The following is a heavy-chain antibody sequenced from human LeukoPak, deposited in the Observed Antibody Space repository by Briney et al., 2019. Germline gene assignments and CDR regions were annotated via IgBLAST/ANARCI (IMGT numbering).Heavy chain of an antibody. J-gene: IGHJ3*02. CDR1: GFTFDNYA. CDR3: AKCSASYYNDAFDI. V-gene: IGHV3-23*01. CDR2: IRGGGGVT. D-gene: IGHD3-10*01. Sequence: GGSLRLSCAASGFTFDNYAMNWVRQAPGKGLEWVSYIRGGGGVTRYSDSVKDRFTISRDNSKNTLYLQMNSLRAEDTAIYYCAKCSASYYNDAFDIRGRGTMVTFSS.